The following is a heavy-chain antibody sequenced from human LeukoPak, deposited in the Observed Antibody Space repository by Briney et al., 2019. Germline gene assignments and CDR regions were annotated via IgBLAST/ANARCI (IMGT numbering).Heavy chain of an antibody. CDR2: INPNGDAT. Sequence: ASVKVSCKTSGYTFTKHLIHWVRQAPGQGLEWVGTINPNGDATNYAPRLQSRLTLTQDTSTSTVYMELRGLTPDDTAVYYCARPLFCAFDNCGYWLDPWGPGTLVTVSS. J-gene: IGHJ5*02. CDR1: GYTFTKHL. V-gene: IGHV1-46*01. D-gene: IGHD1-20*01. CDR3: ARPLFCAFDNCGYWLDP.